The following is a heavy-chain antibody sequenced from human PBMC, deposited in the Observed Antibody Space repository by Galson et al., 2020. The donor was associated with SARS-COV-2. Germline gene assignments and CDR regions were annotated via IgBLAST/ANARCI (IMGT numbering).Heavy chain of an antibody. CDR1: GFSFDEYT. Sequence: SLKISCAASGFSFDEYTMHWVRQAPGKGLEWVSGINWNSGSTAYADSVKGRFTISQDNAKNSLYLQMNSLRNEDTALYYCAKETGVSTSSEFDSWGQGTLVTGSS. D-gene: IGHD6-6*01. CDR3: AKETGVSTSSEFDS. V-gene: IGHV3-9*01. J-gene: IGHJ4*02. CDR2: INWNSGST.